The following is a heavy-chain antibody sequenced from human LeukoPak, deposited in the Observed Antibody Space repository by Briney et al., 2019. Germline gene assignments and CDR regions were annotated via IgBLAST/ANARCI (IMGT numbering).Heavy chain of an antibody. CDR3: ARVGAVLRYFDWLPDPYYFDY. Sequence: ASVKVSCKASGYTLTSYGISWVRQAPGQGLEWMGWISAYNGNTNYAQKLQGRVTMTTDTSTSTAYMELRSLRSDDTAVYYCARVGAVLRYFDWLPDPYYFDYWGQGTLVTVSS. D-gene: IGHD3-9*01. V-gene: IGHV1-18*04. CDR1: GYTLTSYG. CDR2: ISAYNGNT. J-gene: IGHJ4*02.